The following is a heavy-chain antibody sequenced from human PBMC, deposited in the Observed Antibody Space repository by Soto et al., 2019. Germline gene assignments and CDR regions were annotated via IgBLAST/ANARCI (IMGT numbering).Heavy chain of an antibody. CDR1: GFTFSSYA. Sequence: GGSPRLSCAASGFTFSSYAMSWVRQAPGKGLEWVSAISGSGGSTYYADSVKGRFTISRDNSKNTLYLQMNSLRAEDTAVYYCGRTPGGFQKYYYYYYYMDVWGKGTTVTVSS. V-gene: IGHV3-23*01. CDR3: GRTPGGFQKYYYYYYYMDV. D-gene: IGHD3-10*01. J-gene: IGHJ6*03. CDR2: ISGSGGST.